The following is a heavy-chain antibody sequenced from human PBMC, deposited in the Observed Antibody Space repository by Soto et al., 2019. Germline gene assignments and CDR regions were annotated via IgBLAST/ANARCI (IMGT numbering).Heavy chain of an antibody. CDR1: GGSISSSNW. CDR2: IYHSGST. CDR3: ASDSGRGFLRPTVTRGWFDP. V-gene: IGHV4-4*02. Sequence: QVQLQESGPGVVKPSGTLSLTCAVSGGSISSSNWWSWVRQPPGKGLEWIGEIYHSGSTNYNPSLKSRVTISVDKSKNQFSLKLSSVTAADTAVYYCASDSGRGFLRPTVTRGWFDPWGQGTLVTVSS. J-gene: IGHJ5*02. D-gene: IGHD4-17*01.